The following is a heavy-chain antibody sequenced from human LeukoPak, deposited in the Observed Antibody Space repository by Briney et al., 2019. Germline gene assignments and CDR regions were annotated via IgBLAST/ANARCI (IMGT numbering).Heavy chain of an antibody. J-gene: IGHJ4*02. CDR3: ARGNGSGSYGYLDY. Sequence: ASVKVSCKASGYTFSSYYMHWVRQAPGQGLEWMGIINLSGTVTTYAQKFQGGVTMTRDTSTSTLYMELSSLRSEDTAVYYCARGNGSGSYGYLDYWGQGTLVTVSS. CDR1: GYTFSSYY. CDR2: INLSGTVT. V-gene: IGHV1-46*01. D-gene: IGHD3-10*01.